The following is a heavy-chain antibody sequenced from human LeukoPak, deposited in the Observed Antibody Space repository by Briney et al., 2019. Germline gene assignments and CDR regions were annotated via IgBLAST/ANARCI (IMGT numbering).Heavy chain of an antibody. CDR3: ARARIGFWCCYYTPNGFDI. J-gene: IGHJ3*02. D-gene: IGHD3-3*01. Sequence: KPSQTLSLTYAVYGGSSSGYYWRWIRHPPGNGLDCIGEINHSVSTNYNPSLKSRVTISVDTSKNHFSLNLSSVTPADTPLYSCARARIGFWCCYYTPNGFDIWSQGTMVTVSS. V-gene: IGHV4-34*01. CDR1: GGSSSGYY. CDR2: INHSVST.